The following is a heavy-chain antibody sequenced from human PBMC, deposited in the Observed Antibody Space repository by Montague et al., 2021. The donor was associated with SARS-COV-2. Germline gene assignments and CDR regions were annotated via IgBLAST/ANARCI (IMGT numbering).Heavy chain of an antibody. D-gene: IGHD3-3*01. Sequence: SETLSLTCTVSGASISSKRYCWGWKRPPPGRGLEWIGFKYYSGSTYSNPTLKSRVTISIDTSKNQFSLKLISVTAADTAVYYCATLPSGITIFGVVQGYYLDDWGQGTLVTVSS. CDR3: ATLPSGITIFGVVQGYYLDD. CDR1: GASISSKRYC. J-gene: IGHJ4*02. CDR2: KYYSGST. V-gene: IGHV4-39*01.